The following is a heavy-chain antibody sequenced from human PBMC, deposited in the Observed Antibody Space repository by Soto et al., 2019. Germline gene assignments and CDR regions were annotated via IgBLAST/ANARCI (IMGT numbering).Heavy chain of an antibody. CDR1: GYIFTSYG. D-gene: IGHD3-3*01. J-gene: IGHJ6*02. V-gene: IGHV1-18*01. CDR3: ARDAEHITIFEVVSNPIDV. Sequence: QVQLVQSGAEVKKPGASVKVSCKASGYIFTSYGISWVRQAPGQGLEWMGGISASNGNTNYAQKHKRRVTMTSDTSTSTAYMEPRSLRSDDTAVYYCARDAEHITIFEVVSNPIDVWGQGTTVTVSS. CDR2: ISASNGNT.